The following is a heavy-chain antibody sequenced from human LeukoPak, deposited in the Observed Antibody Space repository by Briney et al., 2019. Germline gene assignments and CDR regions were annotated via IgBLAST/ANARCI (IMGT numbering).Heavy chain of an antibody. CDR3: ARDTYYYDSSGYSNFDY. V-gene: IGHV4-4*07. Sequence: SESLSLTCTVSGCSISSYYWSWIRQPAGKGLEWIGRYHTSGSTNYNPSLKSRVTMSADTSKNQFSLQLSSVTAADTAVYYCARDTYYYDSSGYSNFDYWGQGTLVTVSS. CDR2: YHTSGST. CDR1: GCSISSYY. J-gene: IGHJ4*02. D-gene: IGHD3-22*01.